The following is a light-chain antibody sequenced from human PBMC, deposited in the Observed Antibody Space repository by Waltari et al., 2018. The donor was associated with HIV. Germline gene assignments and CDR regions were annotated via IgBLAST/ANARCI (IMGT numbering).Light chain of an antibody. CDR3: QAWAGGTGSEGV. CDR2: QDG. Sequence: SYELTQPPSVSVSPGQTASIACSGDALQSRYVSWYQKRPGQSPVLVVFQDGKRPSGIPELFSGSNSGNTATLTISGTQAMDEADYFCQAWAGGTGSEGVFGGGTKLTVL. V-gene: IGLV3-1*01. CDR1: ALQSRY. J-gene: IGLJ2*01.